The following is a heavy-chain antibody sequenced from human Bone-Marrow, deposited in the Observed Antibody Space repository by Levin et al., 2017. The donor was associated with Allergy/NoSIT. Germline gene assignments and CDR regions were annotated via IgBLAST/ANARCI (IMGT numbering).Heavy chain of an antibody. CDR1: GYTFTSYY. CDR2: INPSGGST. V-gene: IGHV1-46*01. D-gene: IGHD5-18*01. CDR3: ARGHVDTAMALGSYYYYYGMDV. J-gene: IGHJ6*02. Sequence: GESLKISCKASGYTFTSYYMHWVRQAPGQGLEWMGIINPSGGSTSYAQKFQGRVTMTRDTSTSTVYMELSSLRSEDTAVYYCARGHVDTAMALGSYYYYYGMDVWGQGTTVTVSS.